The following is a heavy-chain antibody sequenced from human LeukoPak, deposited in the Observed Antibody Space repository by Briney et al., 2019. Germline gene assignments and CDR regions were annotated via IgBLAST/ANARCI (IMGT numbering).Heavy chain of an antibody. Sequence: PGGSLGLSCAASGFTFSSAGMHWVRQAPGKGLEWLAVILYDGSKEYYPDSVKGRFTISRDNSKDTLYLQMNSLRVEDTAVYYCAKEQSSGWYRVADHWGQGTLVTVSS. CDR2: ILYDGSKE. J-gene: IGHJ4*02. D-gene: IGHD6-19*01. CDR1: GFTFSSAG. V-gene: IGHV3-30*18. CDR3: AKEQSSGWYRVADH.